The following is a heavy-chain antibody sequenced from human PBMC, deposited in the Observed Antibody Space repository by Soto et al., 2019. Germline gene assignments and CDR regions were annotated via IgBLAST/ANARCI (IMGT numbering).Heavy chain of an antibody. CDR3: SPARDWNDLGAFDS. J-gene: IGHJ3*02. Sequence: GGSLRLSCTASGFTFSSFGMAWVPQAPGKGLEWVSAISGSADSSYYADSVKGRFTISRGYPKNTLYLQMNSLRSEDTAVYYCSPARDWNDLGAFDSWGQGDMVT. CDR2: ISGSADSS. CDR1: GFTFSSFG. V-gene: IGHV3-23*01. D-gene: IGHD1-1*01.